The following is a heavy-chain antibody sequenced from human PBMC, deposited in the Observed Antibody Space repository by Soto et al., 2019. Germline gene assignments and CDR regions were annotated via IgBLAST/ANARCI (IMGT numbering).Heavy chain of an antibody. Sequence: SETLSLTCAVSGGSVSGSYYYWAWLRQSPGKGPEWIGSVFHIGFTSYNPSLESRVSVSVDTSKSQFSLKLSAVTASDTAVYYCATSQKGYNWNYFDHWGQGALVTVSS. CDR2: VFHIGFT. D-gene: IGHD1-1*01. CDR1: GGSVSGSYYY. J-gene: IGHJ4*02. V-gene: IGHV4-39*01. CDR3: ATSQKGYNWNYFDH.